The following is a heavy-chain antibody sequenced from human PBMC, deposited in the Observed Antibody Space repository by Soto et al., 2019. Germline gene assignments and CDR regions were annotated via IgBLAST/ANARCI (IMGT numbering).Heavy chain of an antibody. V-gene: IGHV1-3*01. D-gene: IGHD2-15*01. CDR3: ATTHRIVVVVAATGDDAFDI. J-gene: IGHJ3*02. CDR2: INAGNGNT. CDR1: GYTFTSYA. Sequence: GASVKVSCKASGYTFTSYASHWVRQAPGQRLEWMGWINAGNGNTKYSQKFQGRVTITRDTSASTAYMELSSLRSVDTAVYYCATTHRIVVVVAATGDDAFDIWGQGTMVTVSS.